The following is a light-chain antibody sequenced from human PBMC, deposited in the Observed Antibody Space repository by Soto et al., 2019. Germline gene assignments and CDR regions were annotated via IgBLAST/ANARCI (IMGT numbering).Light chain of an antibody. CDR3: QQYGTSPGT. V-gene: IGKV3-20*01. Sequence: EIVLTHSPGTLSLSPGERATLSCRASQSVRSSNLAWYQHKPGQAPRLLIYRASSRVTGIPDRFSGSGSGTDFTLIISRLEPEDFAVYYCQQYGTSPGTFGQGTKVEIK. CDR2: RAS. CDR1: QSVRSSN. J-gene: IGKJ1*01.